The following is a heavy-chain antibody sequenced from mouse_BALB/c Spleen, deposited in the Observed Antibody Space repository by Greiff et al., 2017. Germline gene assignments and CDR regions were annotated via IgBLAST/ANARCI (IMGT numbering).Heavy chain of an antibody. V-gene: IGHV3-8*02. CDR3: ARDSTTVEDLFAY. CDR1: GDSITSGY. Sequence: VQLKESGPSLVKPSQTLSLTCSVTGDSITSGYWNWIRKFPGNKLEYMGYISYSGSTYYNPSLKSRISITRDTSKNQYYLQLNSVTTDDTAMYYCARDSTTVEDLFAYWGQGTLVTVSA. J-gene: IGHJ3*01. D-gene: IGHD1-1*01. CDR2: ISYSGST.